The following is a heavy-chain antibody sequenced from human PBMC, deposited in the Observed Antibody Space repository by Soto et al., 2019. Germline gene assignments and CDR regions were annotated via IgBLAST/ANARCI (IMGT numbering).Heavy chain of an antibody. V-gene: IGHV3-7*01. CDR3: ARDHSRITMVRGVIITVDAFDI. J-gene: IGHJ3*02. D-gene: IGHD3-10*01. Sequence: EVQLVESGGALVQPGGSWRLSFPAPGFTLGGYWLSWAGQAQGRGLGGWANIKKEGSEKYYVDSVKGRFTISRDNAKNSLYLQMNSLRAEDTAVYYCARDHSRITMVRGVIITVDAFDIWGQGTMVTVSS. CDR2: IKKEGSEK. CDR1: GFTLGGYW.